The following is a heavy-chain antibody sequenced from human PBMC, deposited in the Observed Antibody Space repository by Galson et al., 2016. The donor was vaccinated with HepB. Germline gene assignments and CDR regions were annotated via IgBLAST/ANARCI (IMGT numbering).Heavy chain of an antibody. D-gene: IGHD3-9*01. CDR2: IKRKTDGGTT. Sequence: SLRLSCAASGFTFSDAWMNWVRQAPGKGLEWVGRIKRKTDGGTTDCAAPVEGRFTISRDDSKNTLYLQMNNLKNEDTAVYYCTTYYGNILTAYRWFDPWGQGTLVTVSS. CDR1: GFTFSDAW. CDR3: TTYYGNILTAYRWFDP. V-gene: IGHV3-15*01. J-gene: IGHJ5*02.